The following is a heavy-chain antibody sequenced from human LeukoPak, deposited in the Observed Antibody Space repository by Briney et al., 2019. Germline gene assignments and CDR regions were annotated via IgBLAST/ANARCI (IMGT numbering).Heavy chain of an antibody. Sequence: GGSLRLSCAASGFTFSGSAMHWVRQASGKGLEWVGRIRSKANSYATAYAASVKGRFTISRDDSKNAAYLQMNSLKTEDTAVYYCTTLVGGLYSSSSEYWGQGTLVTVSS. V-gene: IGHV3-73*01. CDR3: TTLVGGLYSSSSEY. D-gene: IGHD6-6*01. CDR1: GFTFSGSA. CDR2: IRSKANSYAT. J-gene: IGHJ4*02.